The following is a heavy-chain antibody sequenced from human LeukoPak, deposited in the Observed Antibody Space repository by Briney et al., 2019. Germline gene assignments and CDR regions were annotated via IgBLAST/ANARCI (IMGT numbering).Heavy chain of an antibody. CDR2: IGDNGGST. J-gene: IGHJ6*02. CDR1: GFTFSNYP. V-gene: IGHV3-64*04. CDR3: VRDRGIASTGGYGMDV. D-gene: IGHD6-13*01. Sequence: GGSLRLSCSASGFTFSNYPMHWVRQSPGKGLEYVSAIGDNGGSTFYADSVKGRFTISRDNSKNTLYLQMNSLRAEDTAVYYCVRDRGIASTGGYGMDVWGQGTTVTVSS.